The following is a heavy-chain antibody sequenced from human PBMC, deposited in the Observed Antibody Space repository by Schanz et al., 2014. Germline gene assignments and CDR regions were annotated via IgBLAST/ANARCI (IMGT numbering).Heavy chain of an antibody. D-gene: IGHD6-13*01. J-gene: IGHJ4*01. CDR3: AREQIMAAAGLVDY. CDR1: GFTFSDYY. Sequence: QVQLVASGGGLVKPGGSLRLSCAASGFTFSDYYMTWIRQAPGKGLEWVSYISGTTTYTNYADSVKGRFTISRDNAKNALYLQMNSLRAEDTAVYYCAREQIMAAAGLVDYWGHGTLVTVSS. CDR2: ISGTTTYT. V-gene: IGHV3-11*05.